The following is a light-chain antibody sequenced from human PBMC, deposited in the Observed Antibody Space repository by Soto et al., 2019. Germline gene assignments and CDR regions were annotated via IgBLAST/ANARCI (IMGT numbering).Light chain of an antibody. CDR3: SSFTGSSYV. CDR2: DVT. Sequence: ALTQPASVSGSPGQSITISCTGTTIDVGNNNYVSWYQHNPGRAPKVMICDVTNRPSGVSNRFSGSKSGNTASLTISGLQAEDEADYYCSSFTGSSYVFGTGTKVTVL. CDR1: TIDVGNNNY. V-gene: IGLV2-14*03. J-gene: IGLJ1*01.